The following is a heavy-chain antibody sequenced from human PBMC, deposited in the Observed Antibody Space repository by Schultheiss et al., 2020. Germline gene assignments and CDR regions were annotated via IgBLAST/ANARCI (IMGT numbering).Heavy chain of an antibody. V-gene: IGHV1-18*04. J-gene: IGHJ5*02. CDR2: IVVGSGNT. CDR1: GYTFTSYY. CDR3: ARASIQLWPNWFDP. Sequence: ASVKVSCKASGYTFTSYYMHWVRQARGQRLEWIGWIVVGSGNTNYAQKLQGRVTMTTDTSTSTAYMELRSLRSDDTAVYYCARASIQLWPNWFDPWGQGTL. D-gene: IGHD5-18*01.